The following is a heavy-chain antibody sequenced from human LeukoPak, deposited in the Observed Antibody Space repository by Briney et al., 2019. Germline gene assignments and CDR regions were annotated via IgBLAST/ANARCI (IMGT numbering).Heavy chain of an antibody. D-gene: IGHD4-17*01. CDR1: GYTFTGYY. J-gene: IGHJ5*02. CDR2: INPSSGGT. CDR3: ARHMTTANNWFDP. Sequence: ASVNVSCKASGYTFTGYYMHWVRQAPGQGLEWMGWINPSSGGTNYAQKFQGRVTMTRDTSISTAYMELSRLISDDTAVYYCARHMTTANNWFDPWGQGTLVTVPS. V-gene: IGHV1-2*02.